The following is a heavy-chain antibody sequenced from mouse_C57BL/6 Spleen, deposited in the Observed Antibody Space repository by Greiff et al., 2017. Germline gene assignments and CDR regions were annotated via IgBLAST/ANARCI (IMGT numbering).Heavy chain of an antibody. J-gene: IGHJ4*01. D-gene: IGHD1-1*02. Sequence: EVKVEESGPGLVKPSQSLSLTCSVTGYSIPSGYYWNWIRQFPGNKLEWMGYISYDGSNNYNPPLKNRISITRDTSKNQFFLKLNSVTTEDTATDYCAREEGGGYYAMDYWGQGTSVTVSS. CDR2: ISYDGSN. CDR3: AREEGGGYYAMDY. V-gene: IGHV3-6*01. CDR1: GYSIPSGYY.